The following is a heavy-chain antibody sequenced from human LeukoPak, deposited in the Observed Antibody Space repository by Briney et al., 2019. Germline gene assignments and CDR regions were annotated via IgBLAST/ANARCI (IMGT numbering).Heavy chain of an antibody. V-gene: IGHV3-64D*09. CDR1: GFTFSSYA. D-gene: IGHD6-19*01. CDR2: ISGNGGST. Sequence: QPGGSLRLSCAASGFTFSSYARSWVRQAPGKGLQYVSAISGNGGSTFYADSMKATFSISRDNSKNTLYLQMSSLRTEDTAVYYCVKGGHWLTTPLDCWGQGTLVTVSS. CDR3: VKGGHWLTTPLDC. J-gene: IGHJ4*02.